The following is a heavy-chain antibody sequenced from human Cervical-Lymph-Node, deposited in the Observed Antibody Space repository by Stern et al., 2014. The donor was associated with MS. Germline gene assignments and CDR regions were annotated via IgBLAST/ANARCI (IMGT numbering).Heavy chain of an antibody. CDR1: GFTFSSYA. D-gene: IGHD6-19*01. CDR2: ISGSGDST. Sequence: VQLVESGGSLVQPGGSLRLSCAASGFTFSSYAMSWVRQAPWKGLEWVSAISGSGDSTYYADSVKGRFTISRDNSKNTLYLQMNSLRADDTAVYYCAKEGILVASFDYWGQGTLVTVSS. V-gene: IGHV3-23*04. J-gene: IGHJ4*02. CDR3: AKEGILVASFDY.